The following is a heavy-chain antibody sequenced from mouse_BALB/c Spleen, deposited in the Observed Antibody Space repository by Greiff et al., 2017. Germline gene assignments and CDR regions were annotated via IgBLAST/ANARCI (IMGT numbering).Heavy chain of an antibody. Sequence: QVQLKQSGAELMKPGASVKISCKATGYTFSSYWIEWVKQRPGHGLEWIGEILPGSGSTNYNEKFKGKATFTADTSSNTAYMQLSSLTSEDSAVYYCARKNYGNYVHYAMDYWGQGTSVTVSS. CDR3: ARKNYGNYVHYAMDY. D-gene: IGHD2-1*01. CDR1: GYTFSSYW. V-gene: IGHV1-9*01. CDR2: ILPGSGST. J-gene: IGHJ4*01.